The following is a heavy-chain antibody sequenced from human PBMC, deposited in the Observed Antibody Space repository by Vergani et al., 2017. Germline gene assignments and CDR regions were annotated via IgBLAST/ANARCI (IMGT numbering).Heavy chain of an antibody. Sequence: LLESGGDLVQPGGSLRLSCAASRFTFSNFAMSWVRQAPGKGPEWVSTISHGAGNLYYADSVRGRFTISRDDSTNTLFLHMSNLRPEDTAMYYCAKTRRNSFNSWDIWGRGTTVTVSS. CDR2: ISHGAGNL. J-gene: IGHJ6*02. CDR1: RFTFSNFA. CDR3: AKTRRNSFNSWDI. V-gene: IGHV3-23*01. D-gene: IGHD5-24*01.